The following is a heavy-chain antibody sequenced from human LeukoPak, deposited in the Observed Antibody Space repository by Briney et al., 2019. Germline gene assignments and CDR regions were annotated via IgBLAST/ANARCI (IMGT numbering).Heavy chain of an antibody. CDR2: VNAVGST. V-gene: IGHV4-4*08. J-gene: IGHJ4*02. Sequence: SETLSLTCAVSGGSLSGYYWNWIRQPARKRLEWIGYVNAVGSTKYNPFLSSRLTISVDKSKNQFSLKLNSVTAADSAVYFCARRVPAASGGGFDYWGQGTLVAVSS. D-gene: IGHD2-2*01. CDR1: GGSLSGYY. CDR3: ARRVPAASGGGFDY.